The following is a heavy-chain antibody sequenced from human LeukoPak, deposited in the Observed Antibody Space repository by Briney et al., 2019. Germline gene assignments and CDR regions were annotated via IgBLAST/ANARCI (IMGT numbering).Heavy chain of an antibody. CDR2: IYHSGST. CDR3: ARGGETAMPTTNWFDP. D-gene: IGHD5-18*01. V-gene: IGHV4-30-2*01. Sequence: PSQTLSLTCTVSGGSISSGGYYWSWIRQPPGKGLEWIGYIYHSGSTYYNPSLKSRVTISVDRSKNQFSLKLSSVTAADTAVYYCARGGETAMPTTNWFDPWGQGTLVTVSS. J-gene: IGHJ5*02. CDR1: GGSISSGGYY.